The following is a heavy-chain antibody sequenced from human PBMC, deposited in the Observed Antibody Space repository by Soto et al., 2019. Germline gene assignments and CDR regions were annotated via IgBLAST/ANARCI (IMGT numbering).Heavy chain of an antibody. Sequence: SVKVSCKASGFTFTNSAIQWVRQARGQRLEWVGWIVVGSGNTNYAQKFQERISITRDMSTSTAYMELRSLRSDDTAVYYCARDSSGYHGIWGQGTMVTVSS. CDR1: GFTFTNSA. CDR2: IVVGSGNT. CDR3: ARDSSGYHGI. D-gene: IGHD3-22*01. V-gene: IGHV1-58*02. J-gene: IGHJ3*02.